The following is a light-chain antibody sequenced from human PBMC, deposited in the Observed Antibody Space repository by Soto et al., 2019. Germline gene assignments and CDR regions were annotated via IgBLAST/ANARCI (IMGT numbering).Light chain of an antibody. CDR3: QQYVSSPWA. J-gene: IGKJ1*01. CDR2: GAS. Sequence: EIVMTQSPATLSVSPGEIATLYCRASESVGSNLAWYQQKPGQAPGLLIHGASKRATGIPARFSGSGSGTDFTLTISRLEPEDFAVYYCQQYVSSPWAFGQGTKVDIK. CDR1: ESVGSN. V-gene: IGKV3-20*01.